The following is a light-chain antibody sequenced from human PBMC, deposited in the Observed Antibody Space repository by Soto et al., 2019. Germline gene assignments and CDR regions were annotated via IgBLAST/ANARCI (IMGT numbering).Light chain of an antibody. J-gene: IGKJ4*01. V-gene: IGKV1-5*01. CDR3: QQYNTYSWLS. Sequence: DIQMTQSPSTLSSSVGDRVTITCRASQSISSWLSWYHQKLGRAPRLLINDATILLSGVPSRLRGSSYGTEVTHTSNTLYPDDFAPYNYQQYNTYSWLSCGRGTKVEIK. CDR2: DAT. CDR1: QSISSW.